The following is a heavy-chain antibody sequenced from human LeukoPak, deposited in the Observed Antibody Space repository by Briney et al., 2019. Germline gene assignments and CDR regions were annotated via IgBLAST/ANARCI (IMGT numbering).Heavy chain of an antibody. CDR1: GYTFTSYY. D-gene: IGHD2-15*01. J-gene: IGHJ3*02. V-gene: IGHV1-46*01. Sequence: ASVKVSCKASGYTFTSYYMHWVRQAPGQGLEWMGIINPSGGSTSYAQKFQGRVTMTRDTSTSTVYMELSSLRSEDTAVYFCARRRVVVASTDGASGAFDIWGQGTMVTVSS. CDR3: ARRRVVVASTDGASGAFDI. CDR2: INPSGGST.